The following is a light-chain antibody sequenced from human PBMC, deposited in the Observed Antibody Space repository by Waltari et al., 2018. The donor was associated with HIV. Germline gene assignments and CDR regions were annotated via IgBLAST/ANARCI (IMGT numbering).Light chain of an antibody. CDR3: AAWDDSLNGWV. J-gene: IGLJ3*02. CDR2: SNS. Sequence: SALTQPPSASGTPGKSVTISRSGSSSNTGSNTENWYRHLAGTTPKLLIYSNSQRPSGVPDRFSGSRSGTSASLAISGLQSEDEADYYCAAWDDSLNGWVFGVGTKLTVL. CDR1: SSNTGSNT. V-gene: IGLV1-44*01.